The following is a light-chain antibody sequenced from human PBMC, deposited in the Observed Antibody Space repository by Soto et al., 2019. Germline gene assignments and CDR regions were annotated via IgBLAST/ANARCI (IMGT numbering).Light chain of an antibody. CDR2: KAS. CDR3: QHQVT. V-gene: IGKV1-5*03. J-gene: IGKJ1*01. Sequence: DIQMTQSPSTLSASVGDRVTITCRASQSISSWLAWYQQKPGKAPKLLIYKASSLESGVPSRFSGSGSGTEFTLTISSLQPDDFATYYFQHQVTFGQGTKVEIK. CDR1: QSISSW.